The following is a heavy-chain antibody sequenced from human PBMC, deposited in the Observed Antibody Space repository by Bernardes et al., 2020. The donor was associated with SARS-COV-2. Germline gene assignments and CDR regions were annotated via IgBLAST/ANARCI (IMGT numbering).Heavy chain of an antibody. CDR2: IKQDGSEK. Sequence: GYLLLSCTASGFTFTCYWMSWVRQAPGKGLEWVANIKQDGSEKYYVDSVKGRFTISRDNAKNSLYLQMNSLRAEDTAVYYCARDIQESSTHYYYYGMDVWGQGTTVTVSS. CDR1: GFTFTCYW. J-gene: IGHJ6*02. V-gene: IGHV3-7*01. CDR3: ARDIQESSTHYYYYGMDV. D-gene: IGHD5-18*01.